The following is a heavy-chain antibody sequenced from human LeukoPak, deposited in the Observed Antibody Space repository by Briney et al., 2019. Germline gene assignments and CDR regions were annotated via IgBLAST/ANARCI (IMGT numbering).Heavy chain of an antibody. J-gene: IGHJ4*02. CDR2: ISSSSYI. D-gene: IGHD3-3*01. CDR1: GFTFSSYS. CDR3: ARVLSIHSIQYYDFWSGYFPGYFDY. V-gene: IGHV3-21*01. Sequence: GGSLRLSCAASGFTFSSYSMNWVRQVPGKGLEWVSSISSSSYIYYADSVKGRFTISRDNAKNSLYLQMNSLRAEDTAVYYCARVLSIHSIQYYDFWSGYFPGYFDYWGQGTLVTVSS.